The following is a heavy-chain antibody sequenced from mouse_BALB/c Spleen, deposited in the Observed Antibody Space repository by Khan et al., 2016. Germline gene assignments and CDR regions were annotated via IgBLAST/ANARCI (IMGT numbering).Heavy chain of an antibody. CDR2: ISDGGGNT. J-gene: IGHJ4*01. V-gene: IGHV5-12-2*01. CDR1: GFTFSNYT. D-gene: IGHD2-14*01. Sequence: EVELVESGGGLVQPGGSLKLSCAASGFTFSNYTMSWVRQTPEKRLEWVAYISDGGGNTYYLDTVKGRFTISRYNAKNTPYLQMSSLKSEDTAMYYCARRDYDRYDAATDYWGQGTSVTVSS. CDR3: ARRDYDRYDAATDY.